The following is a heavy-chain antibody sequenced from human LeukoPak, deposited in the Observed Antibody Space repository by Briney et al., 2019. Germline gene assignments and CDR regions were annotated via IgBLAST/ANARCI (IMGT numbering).Heavy chain of an antibody. Sequence: SQTLSLTCTVSGGSISTGDYYWSWIRQPPGKGLEWIAYMYYSGSTYYNPSLKSRVTMSADTSKNQLSLKLSSVTAADTAVYYCARPHYYDSRIDPWGQGILVTVSS. V-gene: IGHV4-30-4*01. CDR2: MYYSGST. CDR1: GGSISTGDYY. J-gene: IGHJ5*02. CDR3: ARPHYYDSRIDP. D-gene: IGHD3-22*01.